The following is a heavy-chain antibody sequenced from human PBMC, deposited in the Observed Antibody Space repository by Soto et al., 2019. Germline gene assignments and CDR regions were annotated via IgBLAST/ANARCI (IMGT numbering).Heavy chain of an antibody. CDR3: AHRGPYCSSTSCELNWFDP. J-gene: IGHJ5*02. CDR1: WFSFSTSGVG. Sequence: FGPTLVNPTQTLTLACSFSWFSFSTSGVGVGWIRQPPGKALEWLALIYWDDDKRYSPSLKSRLTITKDTSKNQVVLTMTNMDPVDTATYYCAHRGPYCSSTSCELNWFDPWGQGTLVTVSS. V-gene: IGHV2-5*02. D-gene: IGHD2-2*01. CDR2: IYWDDDK.